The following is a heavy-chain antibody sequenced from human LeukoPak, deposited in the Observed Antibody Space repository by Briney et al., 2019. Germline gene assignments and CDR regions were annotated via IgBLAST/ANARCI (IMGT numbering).Heavy chain of an antibody. V-gene: IGHV3-23*01. J-gene: IGHJ4*02. CDR2: ISGSGGST. D-gene: IGHD4-17*01. CDR1: GFTFSSYA. CDR3: AKEVYGDYDPYFDS. Sequence: GGSLRLSCAASGFTFSSYAMSWVRQAPGRGLEWVSAISGSGGSTYYADSVKGRFTISRDNSKNTLFLQMDSLRAEDTAVYYCAKEVYGDYDPYFDSWGQGTLVTVSS.